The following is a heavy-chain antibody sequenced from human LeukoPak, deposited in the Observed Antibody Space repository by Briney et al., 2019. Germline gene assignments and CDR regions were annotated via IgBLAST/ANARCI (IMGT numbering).Heavy chain of an antibody. V-gene: IGHV1-69*04. CDR2: IIPILGIA. CDR1: GGTFSSYA. CDR3: ASLYGSGSYSKKGPWNYFDY. Sequence: SVKVSCRASGGTFSSYAISWVRQAPGQGLEWMGRIIPILGIANYAQKFQGRVTITADKSTSTAYMELSSLRSEDTAVYYCASLYGSGSYSKKGPWNYFDYWGQGTLVTVSS. D-gene: IGHD3-10*01. J-gene: IGHJ4*02.